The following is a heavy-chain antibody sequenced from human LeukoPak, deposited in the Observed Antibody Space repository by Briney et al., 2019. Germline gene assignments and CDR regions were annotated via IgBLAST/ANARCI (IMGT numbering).Heavy chain of an antibody. J-gene: IGHJ4*02. CDR1: GFTFSSYG. V-gene: IGHV3-23*01. Sequence: GGSLRLSCAGSGFTFSSYGMTWVRQAPGKGLEWVSGISGSGSTTKYADSMKGRFTISRDNAKNSLYLQMNSLRAEDTAVYYCASDKIVGASRFDYWGQGTLVAVSS. D-gene: IGHD1-26*01. CDR2: ISGSGSTT. CDR3: ASDKIVGASRFDY.